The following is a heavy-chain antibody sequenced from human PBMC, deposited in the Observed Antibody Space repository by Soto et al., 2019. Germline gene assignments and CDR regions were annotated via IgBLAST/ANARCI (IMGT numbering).Heavy chain of an antibody. CDR1: GFTVSR. CDR2: IYSDIGT. J-gene: IGHJ4*02. D-gene: IGHD1-7*01. CDR3: LREREGDGHAEL. V-gene: IGHV3-66*01. Sequence: EVRLVESGGGLVQPGGSLRLSCAASGFTVSRVSWIRQAPGKGLNWVSVIYSDIGTYYTDSVKGRFTISRDNSRNTVFLQMNSLRVEATAVYYCLREREGDGHAELWGQGTLVTVSS.